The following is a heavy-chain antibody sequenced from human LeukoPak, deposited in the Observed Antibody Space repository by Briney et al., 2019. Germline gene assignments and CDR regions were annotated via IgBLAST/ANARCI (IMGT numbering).Heavy chain of an antibody. V-gene: IGHV1-69*13. D-gene: IGHD5-18*01. CDR3: ARGEGASYGYFPP. CDR1: GGTFRSYA. Sequence: SVKVSCKASGGTFRSYAYSWVRQAPGQGPEWMGEVIPVFDKAIYAQRFQGRLTITADDSTSTTYMELSSLRSEDTAVYYCARGEGASYGYFPPGGRGPLVIV. CDR2: VIPVFDKA. J-gene: IGHJ2*01.